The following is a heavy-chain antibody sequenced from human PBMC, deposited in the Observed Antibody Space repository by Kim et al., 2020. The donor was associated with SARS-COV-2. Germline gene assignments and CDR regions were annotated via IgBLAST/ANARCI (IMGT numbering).Heavy chain of an antibody. J-gene: IGHJ4*01. Sequence: SETLSLTCTVSGGSISSSSYYWGWIRQPPGKGLEWIGSIYYSGSTYYNPSLKSRVTISVDTSKNQFSLKLSSVTAADTAVYYSARSIATAGSLYFDYWDHPTLITVSS. V-gene: IGHV4-39*01. CDR3: ARSIATAGSLYFDY. CDR2: IYYSGST. D-gene: IGHD6-13*01. CDR1: GGSISSSSYY.